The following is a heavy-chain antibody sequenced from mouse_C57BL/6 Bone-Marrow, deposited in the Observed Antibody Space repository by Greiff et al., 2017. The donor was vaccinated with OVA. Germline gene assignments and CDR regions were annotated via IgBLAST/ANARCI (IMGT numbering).Heavy chain of an antibody. V-gene: IGHV5-9-1*02. Sequence: EVKLEESGEGLVKPGGSLKLSCAASGFTFSSYAMSWVRQTPEKRLEWVAYISSGGDYIYYADTVKGRFTISRDNARNTLYLQMSSLKSEDTAMYYCTRGMAWFADWGQGTLVTVSA. CDR3: TRGMAWFAD. J-gene: IGHJ3*01. CDR1: GFTFSSYA. CDR2: ISSGGDYI. D-gene: IGHD2-3*01.